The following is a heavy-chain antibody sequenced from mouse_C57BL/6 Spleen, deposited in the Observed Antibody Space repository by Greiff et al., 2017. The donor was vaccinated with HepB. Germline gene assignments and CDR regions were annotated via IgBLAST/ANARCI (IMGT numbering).Heavy chain of an antibody. CDR3: ARGITTVVAHYFDY. CDR1: GYTFTSYW. V-gene: IGHV1-69*01. CDR2: IDPSDSYT. Sequence: VQLQQPGAELVMPGASVKLSCKASGYTFTSYWMHWVKQRPGQGLEWIGEIDPSDSYTNYNQKLKGKSTLTVDKSSSTAYMQLSSLTSEDSAVYYCARGITTVVAHYFDYWGQGTTLTVSS. J-gene: IGHJ2*01. D-gene: IGHD1-1*01.